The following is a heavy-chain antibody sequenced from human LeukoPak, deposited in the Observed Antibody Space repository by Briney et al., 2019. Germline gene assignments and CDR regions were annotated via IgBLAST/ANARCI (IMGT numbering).Heavy chain of an antibody. CDR3: ARVGRYSYAHNS. V-gene: IGHV3-7*01. J-gene: IGHJ4*02. CDR2: IKQDGSEK. CDR1: GFTFRDYSDYW. Sequence: GGSLRLSCAASGFTFRDYSDYWMSWVRQAPGKGPEWVANIKQDGSEKYYVDSVKGRFTISRDNAKNSLFLQMNSLRAEDTAVYYCARVGRYSYAHNSWGQGTLVTVSS. D-gene: IGHD5-18*01.